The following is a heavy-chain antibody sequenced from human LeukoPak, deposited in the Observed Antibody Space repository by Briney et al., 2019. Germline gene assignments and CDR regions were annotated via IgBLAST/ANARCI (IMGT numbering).Heavy chain of an antibody. CDR3: ARLGGSYGLHY. V-gene: IGHV4-39*01. CDR1: GGSISSSSYY. CDR2: IYYSGST. J-gene: IGHJ4*02. D-gene: IGHD3-16*01. Sequence: SETLSLTCTVSGGSISSSSYYWGWIRQPPAKGREWCGHIYYSGSTCSNPPLKRRGNIPLDTSKNQPSLRLSCVTAPDTAVYYCARLGGSYGLHYWRRGPLVSVSS.